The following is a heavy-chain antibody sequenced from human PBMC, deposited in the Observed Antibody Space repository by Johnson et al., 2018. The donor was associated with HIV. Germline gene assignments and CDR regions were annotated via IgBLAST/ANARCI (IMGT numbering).Heavy chain of an antibody. D-gene: IGHD7-27*01. V-gene: IGHV3-38*03. Sequence: VQLVESGGGLVKPGGSLRVSCAASGFTFNRAWMSWVRQAPGKGLEWVSSISGGGTYYADSVKGRITISRDNSKNTLYLQMNSLRAEDTAVYYCARVGLTGAQTGDAFDIWGQGTMVTVSS. CDR3: ARVGLTGAQTGDAFDI. J-gene: IGHJ3*02. CDR1: GFTFNRAW. CDR2: ISGGGT.